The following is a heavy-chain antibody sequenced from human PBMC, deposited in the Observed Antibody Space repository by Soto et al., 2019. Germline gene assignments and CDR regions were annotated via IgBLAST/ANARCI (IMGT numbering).Heavy chain of an antibody. CDR1: GGSISSSSYY. CDR3: FRAWSSTRCQFDF. V-gene: IGHV4-39*07. CDR2: IYYSGST. D-gene: IGHD2-2*01. Sequence: SETLSLTCTVSGGSISSSSYYWGWIRQPPGKGLEWIGCIYYSGSTNYNPSLRSRVTISVDTSKNQFSLKLSSVTAADTAVYYFFRAWSSTRCQFDFWGQGSLVPGSS. J-gene: IGHJ1*01.